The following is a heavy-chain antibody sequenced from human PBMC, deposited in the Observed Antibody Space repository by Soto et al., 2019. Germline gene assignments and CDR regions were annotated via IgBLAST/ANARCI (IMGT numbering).Heavy chain of an antibody. CDR1: GFTFSSYA. CDR2: ISYDGSNK. Sequence: QVQLVESGGGVVQPGRSLRLSCAASGFTFSSYAMHWVRQAPGKGLEWVAVISYDGSNKYYADSVKGRFTISRDNSKNTLYLQMNSLRAEETAVYYCARDFMRGHIDYWGQGTLVTVSS. D-gene: IGHD3-16*01. J-gene: IGHJ4*02. V-gene: IGHV3-30-3*01. CDR3: ARDFMRGHIDY.